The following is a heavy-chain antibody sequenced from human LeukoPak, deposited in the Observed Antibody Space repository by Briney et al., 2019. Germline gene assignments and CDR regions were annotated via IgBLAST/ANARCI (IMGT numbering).Heavy chain of an antibody. CDR1: GGSISSSSYY. V-gene: IGHV4-39*02. J-gene: IGHJ4*02. CDR2: IYYSGST. D-gene: IGHD3-9*01. CDR3: ARDLKGRITIFGY. Sequence: SETLSLTCTVSGGSISSSSYYWGWIRQPPGKGLEWIGSIYYSGSTYYNPSLKSRVTISVDTSKNQFSLKLSSVTAADTAVYYCARDLKGRITIFGYWGQGTLVTVSS.